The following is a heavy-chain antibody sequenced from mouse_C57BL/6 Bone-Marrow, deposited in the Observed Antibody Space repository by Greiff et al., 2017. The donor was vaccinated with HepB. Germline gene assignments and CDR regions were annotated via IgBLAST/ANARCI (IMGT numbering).Heavy chain of an antibody. CDR3: ARNSDYSLYYAMDY. CDR1: GFSLTSYG. J-gene: IGHJ4*01. V-gene: IGHV2-2*01. D-gene: IGHD2-12*01. CDR2: IWSGGST. Sequence: VKLMESGPGLVQPSQSLSITCTVSGFSLTSYGVHWVRQSPGKGLEWLGVIWSGGSTDYNAAFISRLSISKDNSTSQVFFKMNSLQADDTAIYYCARNSDYSLYYAMDYWGQGTSVTVSS.